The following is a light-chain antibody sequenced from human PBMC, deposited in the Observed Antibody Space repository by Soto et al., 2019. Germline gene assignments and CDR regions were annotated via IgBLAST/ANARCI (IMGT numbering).Light chain of an antibody. J-gene: IGKJ1*01. Sequence: DIQMTQSPSTLSASVGDRVTITCRASESISTWLAWYQQKPGKAPKILIYDASTLESGVPSRFSGSGSGTEFTLTISSLQPDDFASYYCQQYNSYWTFDQGTKVDIK. V-gene: IGKV1-5*01. CDR1: ESISTW. CDR2: DAS. CDR3: QQYNSYWT.